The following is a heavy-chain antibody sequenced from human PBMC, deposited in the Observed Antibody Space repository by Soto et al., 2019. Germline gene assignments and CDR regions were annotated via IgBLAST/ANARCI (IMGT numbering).Heavy chain of an antibody. CDR2: MNPGSGDT. J-gene: IGHJ5*02. V-gene: IGHV1-8*01. CDR1: GYSFTNND. CDR3: ARMATFGSLNLFDP. Sequence: ASVKVSCKASGYSFTNNDVSWVRQATGQGLEWMGWMNPGSGDTGYAQKFQGRVTMTRDISIATAYLELSSLRSDDTAIYYCARMATFGSLNLFDPCGQGSLVTVSS. D-gene: IGHD3-16*01.